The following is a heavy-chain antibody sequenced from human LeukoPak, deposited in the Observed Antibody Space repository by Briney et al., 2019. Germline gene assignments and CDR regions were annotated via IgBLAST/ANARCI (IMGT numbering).Heavy chain of an antibody. Sequence: SGGSLRLSCAASGFAFSNYAMSWVRQAPGKGLEWVSTISGDGGSTYYADSVMGRFTISRDNSKNTLYLQVNSLRIEDTAVYSCAKSPGVNGYYFFGSWGQGSLVTVSS. V-gene: IGHV3-23*01. J-gene: IGHJ4*02. CDR1: GFAFSNYA. CDR3: AKSPGVNGYYFFGS. D-gene: IGHD5-24*01. CDR2: ISGDGGST.